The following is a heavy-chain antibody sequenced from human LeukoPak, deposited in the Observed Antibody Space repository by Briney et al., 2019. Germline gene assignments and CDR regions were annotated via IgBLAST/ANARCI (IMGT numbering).Heavy chain of an antibody. CDR1: GFSLNTRGMS. D-gene: IGHD6-13*01. J-gene: IGHJ4*02. Sequence: ESGPTLVNLTETLTLTCTFSGFSLNTRGMSVVWIRQPPGKALEWLARIDWDDDEYYSTSLRTRLTISEDTAKNQVVLTMTDMDPVDTATYYCARIQSITAAGPFDYWGQGTLVTVSS. CDR2: IDWDDDE. CDR3: ARIQSITAAGPFDY. V-gene: IGHV2-70*11.